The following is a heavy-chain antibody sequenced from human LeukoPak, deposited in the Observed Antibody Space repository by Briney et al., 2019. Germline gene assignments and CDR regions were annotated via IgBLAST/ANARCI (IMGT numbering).Heavy chain of an antibody. CDR2: ISGRGEHT. Sequence: PGGSPRLSCAASGFTFSIYAMNWVRQAPGKGLEWVSVISGRGEHTYYADSVKGRFTISRDNSNNTLYLQMNSLRAEDAAVYYCARDLSGDWYFDLWGRGTLVTGSS. D-gene: IGHD7-27*01. J-gene: IGHJ2*01. CDR3: ARDLSGDWYFDL. V-gene: IGHV3-23*01. CDR1: GFTFSIYA.